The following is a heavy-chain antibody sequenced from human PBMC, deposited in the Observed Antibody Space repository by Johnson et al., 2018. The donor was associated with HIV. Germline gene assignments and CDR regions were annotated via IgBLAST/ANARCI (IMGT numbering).Heavy chain of an antibody. V-gene: IGHV3-11*01. D-gene: IGHD1-7*01. Sequence: QVQLVESGGGLVKPGGSLRLSCAASGFTFSDYYMSWIRQAPGKGLEWVSYITGSGGSTYYADSVKGRFTISRDNSKNTLYLQMNSLKSEDTAVYYCTTDQVGRNYGGKYHIWGQGTMVTVSS. CDR1: GFTFSDYY. CDR2: ITGSGGST. CDR3: TTDQVGRNYGGKYHI. J-gene: IGHJ3*02.